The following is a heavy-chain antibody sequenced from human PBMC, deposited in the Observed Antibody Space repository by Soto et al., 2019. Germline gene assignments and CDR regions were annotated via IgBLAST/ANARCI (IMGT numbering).Heavy chain of an antibody. V-gene: IGHV4-59*01. CDR2: IYYNGSA. D-gene: IGHD3-10*01. Sequence: SETLSITCIVSGGSISIFYWSWIRQPPRKGLEWVGGIYYNGSATYNPSLKSRVTMSVDMSKNHLFLTMTNMDPVDTATYYCAHRPGGFMVRGVTFDYWGQGTLVTVSS. J-gene: IGHJ4*02. CDR3: AHRPGGFMVRGVTFDY. CDR1: GGSISIFY.